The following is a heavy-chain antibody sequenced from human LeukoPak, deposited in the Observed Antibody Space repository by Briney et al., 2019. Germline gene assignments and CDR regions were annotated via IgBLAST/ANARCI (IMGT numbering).Heavy chain of an antibody. V-gene: IGHV3-21*01. J-gene: IGHJ1*01. CDR2: ISSSSYI. CDR3: ARAPWGTTVTTREYFQH. D-gene: IGHD4-17*01. Sequence: NPGGSLRLSCAASGFTFSSYSMNWVRQAPGKGLEWVSSISSSSYIYYADSVKGRFTISRDNAKNSLYLQMNSLRAEDTAVYYCARAPWGTTVTTREYFQHWGQGTLVTVSS. CDR1: GFTFSSYS.